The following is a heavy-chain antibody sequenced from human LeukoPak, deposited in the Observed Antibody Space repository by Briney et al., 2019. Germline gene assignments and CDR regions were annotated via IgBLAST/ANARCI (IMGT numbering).Heavy chain of an antibody. Sequence: SETLSLTCAVYGGSFSGYYWSWIRQPPGKGLEWIGEINHSGSTNYNPSLKSRVTISVDTSKNQFSLKLSSVTAADTAVYYCARRKYSNSWLFDYWGQGTLVTVSS. CDR1: GGSFSGYY. J-gene: IGHJ4*02. D-gene: IGHD6-13*01. CDR3: ARRKYSNSWLFDY. CDR2: INHSGST. V-gene: IGHV4-34*01.